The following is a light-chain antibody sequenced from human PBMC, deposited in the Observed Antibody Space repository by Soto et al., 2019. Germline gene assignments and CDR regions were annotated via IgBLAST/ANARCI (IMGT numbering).Light chain of an antibody. CDR1: QSVSSW. V-gene: IGKV1-5*01. J-gene: IGKJ1*01. Sequence: DIQMTQSPSTLSASVGDRVTITCRASQSVSSWLAWYQQKPGKAPKFLIYDASSLESGVPSRFSGSGSGTEFTLTISSLQPDDFATYYCQQYDSYPRTVGQGTKVETK. CDR3: QQYDSYPRT. CDR2: DAS.